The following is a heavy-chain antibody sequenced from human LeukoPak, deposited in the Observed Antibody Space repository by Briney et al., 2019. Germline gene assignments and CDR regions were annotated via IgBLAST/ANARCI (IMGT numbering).Heavy chain of an antibody. CDR1: GYSISSGYY. CDR3: ARGRYDSSGYFFDY. D-gene: IGHD3-22*01. J-gene: IGHJ4*02. Sequence: SETLSLTCTVSGYSISSGYYWGWIRQPPGKGLEWIGNIYPTGSTYYNPSLKSRVTISVDTSKNQFSLKVSSVTAADTAVYYCARGRYDSSGYFFDYWGQGTLVTVSS. CDR2: IYPTGST. V-gene: IGHV4-38-2*02.